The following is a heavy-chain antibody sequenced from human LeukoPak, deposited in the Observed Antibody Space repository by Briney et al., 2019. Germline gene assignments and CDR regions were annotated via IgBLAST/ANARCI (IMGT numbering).Heavy chain of an antibody. CDR2: IDPSDSET. V-gene: IGHV5-51*01. D-gene: IGHD5-18*01. CDR3: ARQTAMGRSGDY. CDR1: GYSFTSCW. Sequence: GESLKISCKASGYSFTSCWIGWVRQMPGKGLKWMGIIDPSDSETRYTPSFQGQVTISVDKSLTTADLQWNSLKASDTAMYYCARQTAMGRSGDYWGQGTLVTVSS. J-gene: IGHJ4*02.